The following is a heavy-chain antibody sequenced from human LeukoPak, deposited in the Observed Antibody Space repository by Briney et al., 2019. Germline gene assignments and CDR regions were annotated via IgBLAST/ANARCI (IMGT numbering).Heavy chain of an antibody. CDR2: ISYDGSNK. CDR1: GFTFSSYA. D-gene: IGHD3-22*01. Sequence: GGSLRLSCAASGFTFSSYAMHWVRQAPGKGLEWVAVISYDGSNKYYADSVKGRFTISRDNSKNTLYLQMNSLRAEDTAVYYCVKDSGYYDTSGKGWFDFWGQGTLVTVSS. V-gene: IGHV3-30-3*01. J-gene: IGHJ5*01. CDR3: VKDSGYYDTSGKGWFDF.